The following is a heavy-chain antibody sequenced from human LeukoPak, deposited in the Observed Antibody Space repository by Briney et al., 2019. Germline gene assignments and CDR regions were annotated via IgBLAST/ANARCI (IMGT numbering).Heavy chain of an antibody. J-gene: IGHJ5*02. D-gene: IGHD3-22*01. Sequence: GASVKVPCKASGGTFSSYAISWVRQAPGQGLEWMGGIIPIFGTANYAQKFQGRVTITADESTSTAYMELSSLRSEDTAVYYCATVFDSSGYGAGAFDPWGQGTLVTVSS. CDR1: GGTFSSYA. CDR2: IIPIFGTA. V-gene: IGHV1-69*13. CDR3: ATVFDSSGYGAGAFDP.